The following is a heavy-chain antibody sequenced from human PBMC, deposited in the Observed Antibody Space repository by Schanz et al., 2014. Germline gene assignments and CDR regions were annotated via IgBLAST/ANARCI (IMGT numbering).Heavy chain of an antibody. CDR3: ARRASCSRIGCPFDS. D-gene: IGHD2-2*01. J-gene: IGHJ4*02. CDR2: ISSGSSYA. V-gene: IGHV3-11*05. Sequence: VHLVESGGGLVKRGGSLRLSCAASGFTFSDYYMSWIRQAPGKGLEWVSDISSGSSYANYADSVKGRFTISRDNAKNSLYLQMNSLKTEDTAMYYCARRASCSRIGCPFDSWGQGTLVTVSS. CDR1: GFTFSDYY.